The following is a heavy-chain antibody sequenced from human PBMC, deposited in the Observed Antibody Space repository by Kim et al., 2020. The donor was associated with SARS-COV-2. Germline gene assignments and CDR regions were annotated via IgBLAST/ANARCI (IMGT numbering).Heavy chain of an antibody. Sequence: SETLSLTCTVSGGSISSGSYYWSWIRQPAGKGLEWIRRIYTSGSTNYNPSLKSRVTISVDTSKNQFSLKLSSVTAADTAVYYCARGPYYDILTGYYPDWYFDLWGRGTLVTVSS. CDR1: GGSISSGSYY. D-gene: IGHD3-9*01. CDR3: ARGPYYDILTGYYPDWYFDL. J-gene: IGHJ2*01. CDR2: IYTSGST. V-gene: IGHV4-61*02.